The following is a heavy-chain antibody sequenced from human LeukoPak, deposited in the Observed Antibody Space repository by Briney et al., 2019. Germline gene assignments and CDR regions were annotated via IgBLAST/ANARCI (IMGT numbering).Heavy chain of an antibody. J-gene: IGHJ6*03. CDR3: ARVIGYCSSTSCYVGYYYYYMDV. D-gene: IGHD2-2*01. CDR1: GFSFSSYW. Sequence: GGSLRLSCAASGFSFSSYWMSWVRQAPGKGLEWVANVKQDGSEKYYVDSVKGRFTISRDNAKNSLYLQMNSLRAEDTAVYYCARVIGYCSSTSCYVGYYYYYMDVWGKGTTVTVSS. CDR2: VKQDGSEK. V-gene: IGHV3-7*01.